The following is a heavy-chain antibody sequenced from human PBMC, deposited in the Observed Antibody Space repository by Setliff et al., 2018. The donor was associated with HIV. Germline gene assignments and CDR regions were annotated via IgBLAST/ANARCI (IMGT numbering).Heavy chain of an antibody. Sequence: SETLSLTCTVSRGSISSHYWSWIRQPPGKGLEWIGFVYYSGDTNYNPSLKSRASISLDTSKNQFSLNLTSSGAADTAVYYCARGPATSGLAYYMDVWGKGTTVTVSS. CDR2: VYYSGDT. V-gene: IGHV4-59*11. J-gene: IGHJ6*03. CDR1: RGSISSHY. D-gene: IGHD3-22*01. CDR3: ARGPATSGLAYYMDV.